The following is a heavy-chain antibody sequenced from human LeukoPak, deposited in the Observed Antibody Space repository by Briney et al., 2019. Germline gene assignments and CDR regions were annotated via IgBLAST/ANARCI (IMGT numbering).Heavy chain of an antibody. V-gene: IGHV1-69*06. Sequence: SVKVSCKASGGTFSSYAISWVRQAPGQGLEWMGGIIPIFGTANYAQKFQGRVTITADKSTSTAYMELSSLRSEDTAVYYCARGGGYSSGWYDRYNWFDPWGQGTLVTVSS. CDR3: ARGGGYSSGWYDRYNWFDP. CDR1: GGTFSSYA. J-gene: IGHJ5*02. CDR2: IIPIFGTA. D-gene: IGHD6-19*01.